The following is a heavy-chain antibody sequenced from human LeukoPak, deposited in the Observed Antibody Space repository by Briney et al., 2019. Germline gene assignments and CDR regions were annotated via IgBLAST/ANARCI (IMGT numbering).Heavy chain of an antibody. CDR1: GGSISSYY. V-gene: IGHV4-34*01. J-gene: IGHJ5*01. CDR2: INHTGGT. CDR3: ARGSPKHDS. Sequence: SETLSLTCTVSGGSISSYYWSWIRQPPGKGLEWVGEINHTGGTNYNPSLKSRLTISVDTSKNQFSLKLKSVTAADTAVYYCARGSPKHDSWGQGTLVTVS.